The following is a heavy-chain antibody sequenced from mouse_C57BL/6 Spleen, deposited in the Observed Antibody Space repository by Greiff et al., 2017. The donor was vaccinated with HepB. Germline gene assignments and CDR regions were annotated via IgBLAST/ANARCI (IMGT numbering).Heavy chain of an antibody. Sequence: EVKLVESGGGLVKPGGSLELSCAASGFTFSDYGMHWVRQAPEKGLEWVAYISSGSSTIYYADTVKGRFTISRDNAKNTLFLQMTSLRSEDTAMYYCARTRANFASWFAYWGQGTLVTVSA. CDR3: ARTRANFASWFAY. CDR2: ISSGSSTI. D-gene: IGHD4-1*01. V-gene: IGHV5-17*01. CDR1: GFTFSDYG. J-gene: IGHJ3*01.